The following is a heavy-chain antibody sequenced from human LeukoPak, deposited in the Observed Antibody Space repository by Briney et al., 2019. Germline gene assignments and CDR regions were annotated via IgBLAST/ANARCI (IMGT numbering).Heavy chain of an antibody. Sequence: PWGSLRLSCAASGFTFSSYAMSWVRQAPGKGLEWVSAISGSGGSTYYADSVKGRFTISRDNSKNTLYLQMNSLRAEDTAVYYCARSGRPGYYYYYMDVWGKGTTVTVSS. D-gene: IGHD1-14*01. CDR2: ISGSGGST. CDR1: GFTFSSYA. V-gene: IGHV3-23*01. J-gene: IGHJ6*03. CDR3: ARSGRPGYYYYYMDV.